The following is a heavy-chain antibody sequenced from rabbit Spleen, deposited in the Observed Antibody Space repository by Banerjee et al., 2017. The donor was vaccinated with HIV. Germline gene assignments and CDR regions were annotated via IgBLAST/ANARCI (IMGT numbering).Heavy chain of an antibody. V-gene: IGHV1S40*01. J-gene: IGHJ4*01. CDR1: GIDFSSSYY. D-gene: IGHD6-1*01. CDR3: ATNANRYIDGTGDGYDL. Sequence: QSLEESGGGLVKPGGTLTLTCKASGIDFSSSYYMCWVRQAPGKGLEWIGCINIRSGSAYYASWAKGRFTISKTSSTTVTLQTTSLTAADTATYFCATNANRYIDGTGDGYDLWGPGTLVTVS. CDR2: INIRSGSA.